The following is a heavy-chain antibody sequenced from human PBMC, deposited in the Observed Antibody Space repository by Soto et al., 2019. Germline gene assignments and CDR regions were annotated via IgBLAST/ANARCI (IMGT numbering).Heavy chain of an antibody. D-gene: IGHD6-13*01. Sequence: GGSLRLSCAASGFFFSAYAMTWARRAPGRGLEWVSSISGSGSHSYYEDSVRGRFTISRDNDRNTLYLQMNSRRAEDTAVYYCANWVAGSHVYFDYWGRGTLVTVSS. CDR1: GFFFSAYA. CDR3: ANWVAGSHVYFDY. V-gene: IGHV3-23*01. J-gene: IGHJ4*02. CDR2: ISGSGSHS.